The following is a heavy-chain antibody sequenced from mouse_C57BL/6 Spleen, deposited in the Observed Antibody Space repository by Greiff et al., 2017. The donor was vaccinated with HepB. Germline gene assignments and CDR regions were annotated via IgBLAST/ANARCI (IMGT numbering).Heavy chain of an antibody. Sequence: EVQLQQSGPELVKPGASVKISCKASGYTFTDYYMNWVKQSHGKSLEWIGDINPNNGGTSYNQKFKGKATLTVDTSSSTAYMELRSLTSEDSAVYYCARWLGMAMDYWGQGTSVTVSS. CDR3: ARWLGMAMDY. CDR2: INPNNGGT. D-gene: IGHD3-3*01. V-gene: IGHV1-26*01. CDR1: GYTFTDYY. J-gene: IGHJ4*01.